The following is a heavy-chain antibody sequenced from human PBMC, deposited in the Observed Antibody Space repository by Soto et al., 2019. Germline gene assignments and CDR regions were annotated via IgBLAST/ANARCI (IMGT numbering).Heavy chain of an antibody. CDR3: AKLPDTILGLSVAHDAFAF. J-gene: IGHJ3*01. CDR1: GFIFSNYA. D-gene: IGHD2-2*01. V-gene: IGHV3-30*18. CDR2: ISHDGRNK. Sequence: QVQLVESGGGVVQPGKSVRLSCAASGFIFSNYAMHWVRQAPGKGLEWVADISHDGRNKYHADSVGGRFTISRDNSKNTLYLQMDSLIAEDTALYYCAKLPDTILGLSVAHDAFAFWGQGTTVTVSS.